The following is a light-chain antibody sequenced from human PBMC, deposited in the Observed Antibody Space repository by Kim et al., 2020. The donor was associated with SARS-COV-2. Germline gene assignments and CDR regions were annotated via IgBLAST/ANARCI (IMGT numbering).Light chain of an antibody. J-gene: IGKJ2*01. V-gene: IGKV3-20*01. Sequence: CSGERATLSCRASQSVSNSYLAWYQQKPGQAPRLLIYGASSRATGIPGRFSGSGSGTDFTLTISRLEPEDFAVYYCQQYGSSPPYTFGQGTKLEI. CDR1: QSVSNSY. CDR3: QQYGSSPPYT. CDR2: GAS.